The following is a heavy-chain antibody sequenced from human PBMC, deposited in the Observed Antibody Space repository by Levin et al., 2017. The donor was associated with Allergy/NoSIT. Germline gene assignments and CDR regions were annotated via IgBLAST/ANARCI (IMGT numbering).Heavy chain of an antibody. Sequence: GESLKISCAASGFTFSSYAMHWVRQAPGKGLEWVAVISYDGSNKYYADSVKGRFTISRDNSKNTLYLQMNSLRAEDTAVYYCAREDIVVVPANETNYYYYYGMDVWGQGTTVTVSS. CDR2: ISYDGSNK. CDR3: AREDIVVVPANETNYYYYYGMDV. D-gene: IGHD2-2*01. J-gene: IGHJ6*02. V-gene: IGHV3-30-3*01. CDR1: GFTFSSYA.